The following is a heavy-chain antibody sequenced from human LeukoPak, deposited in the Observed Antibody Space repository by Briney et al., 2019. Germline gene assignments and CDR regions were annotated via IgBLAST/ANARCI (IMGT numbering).Heavy chain of an antibody. CDR3: ARPGDDFWSGYVI. V-gene: IGHV1-2*02. CDR2: INPNSGGT. D-gene: IGHD3-3*01. CDR1: GYTFTGYY. J-gene: IGHJ4*02. Sequence: ASVKVSCKAFGYTFTGYYMHWVRQAPGQGLEWMGWINPNSGGTNYAQKFQGRVTMTRDTSISTAYMELSRLRSDDTAVYYCARPGDDFWSGYVIWGQGTLVTVSS.